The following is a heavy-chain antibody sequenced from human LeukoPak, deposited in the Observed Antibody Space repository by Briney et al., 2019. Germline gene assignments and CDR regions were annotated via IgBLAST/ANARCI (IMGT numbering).Heavy chain of an antibody. J-gene: IGHJ4*02. CDR2: ISAYNGNT. D-gene: IGHD5-12*01. V-gene: IGHV1-18*01. CDR1: GYTFTSYG. Sequence: ASVKVSCKASGYTFTSYGISWVRQAPGQGLEWMGWISAYNGNTNYAQKLQGRVTMTTDTSTSTVYMELRSLRSDDTAVYYCARGEYSGYDVDVFDYWGQGTLVTVSS. CDR3: ARGEYSGYDVDVFDY.